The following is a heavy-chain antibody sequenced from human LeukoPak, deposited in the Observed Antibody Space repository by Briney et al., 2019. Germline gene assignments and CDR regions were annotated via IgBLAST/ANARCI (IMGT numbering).Heavy chain of an antibody. Sequence: ASMKVSCKASGYTFTGYHMHWVRQAPGQGLEWMGWINPNSGGTNYAQKFQGRVTMTRDTSISTAYMELSSLRSDDTAVYYCAREVFGRGFDYWGQGTLVTVSS. CDR1: GYTFTGYH. D-gene: IGHD3-3*01. J-gene: IGHJ4*02. CDR3: AREVFGRGFDY. V-gene: IGHV1-2*02. CDR2: INPNSGGT.